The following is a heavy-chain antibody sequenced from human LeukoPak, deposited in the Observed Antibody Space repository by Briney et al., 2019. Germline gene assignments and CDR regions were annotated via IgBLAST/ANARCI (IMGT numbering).Heavy chain of an antibody. D-gene: IGHD2-2*01. Sequence: SETLSLTCTVSGGSISSYYWSWIRQPPGKGLEWVGYIYNSGSTNYNPSLKSRVTISVDTSKNQFSLKMSSVTAADTAVYYCARVQYCSTTSCPIDPWGQGTLVTVPS. CDR1: GGSISSYY. CDR2: IYNSGST. J-gene: IGHJ5*02. V-gene: IGHV4-59*01. CDR3: ARVQYCSTTSCPIDP.